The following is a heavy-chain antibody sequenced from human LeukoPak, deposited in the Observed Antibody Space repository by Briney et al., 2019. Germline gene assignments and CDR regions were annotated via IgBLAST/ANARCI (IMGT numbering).Heavy chain of an antibody. CDR1: GFTVSSNY. Sequence: GGSLRLSCAASGFTVSSNYMSWVRQAPGKGLEWVSVIYSGGSTYYADSVKGRFTISRDNSKNTLYLQMNSLRAYDTAVYYCARDLYGSGSYAYYYGMDVWGQGTTVTVSS. V-gene: IGHV3-66*01. J-gene: IGHJ6*02. CDR2: IYSGGST. D-gene: IGHD3-10*01. CDR3: ARDLYGSGSYAYYYGMDV.